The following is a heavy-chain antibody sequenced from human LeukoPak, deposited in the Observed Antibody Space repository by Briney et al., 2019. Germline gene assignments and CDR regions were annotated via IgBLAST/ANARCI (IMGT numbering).Heavy chain of an antibody. CDR2: FYTSGST. CDR1: GGSISSGSYY. D-gene: IGHD6-6*01. J-gene: IGHJ5*02. V-gene: IGHV4-61*02. CDR3: AREVIAAHNWFDP. Sequence: PSQTLSLTCSVSGGSISSGSYYWSWNRQPAGKGLEWIGRFYTSGSTNYNPSLKSRVAISVDTSKNQFSLKLNSVTAADTAVYYCAREVIAAHNWFDPWGQGTLVTVSS.